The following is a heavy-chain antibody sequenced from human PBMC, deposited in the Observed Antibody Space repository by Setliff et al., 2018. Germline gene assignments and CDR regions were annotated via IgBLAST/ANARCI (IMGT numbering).Heavy chain of an antibody. Sequence: PSETLSLTCTVSGGSISSYYWSWIRQPAGKGLEWIGHIYIGGSANYNPSLKSRVTMSIDTSKNQFSLKLNSVTAADMAVYYCAREQWLDPPGYYYVDVWDKGTTVTVSS. J-gene: IGHJ6*03. D-gene: IGHD6-19*01. V-gene: IGHV4-4*07. CDR2: IYIGGSA. CDR3: AREQWLDPPGYYYVDV. CDR1: GGSISSYY.